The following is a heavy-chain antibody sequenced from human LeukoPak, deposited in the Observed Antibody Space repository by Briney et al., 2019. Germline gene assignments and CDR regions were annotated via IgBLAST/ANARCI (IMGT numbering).Heavy chain of an antibody. D-gene: IGHD3-10*01. CDR1: GGSISSSSYY. CDR2: IYYSGST. V-gene: IGHV4-39*01. J-gene: IGHJ5*02. Sequence: PSETLSLTCTVSGGSISSSSYYWGWIRQPPGKGLEWIGSIYYSGSTYYNPSLKSRVTISVDTSKNQFSLKLSSVTAADTAVYYCARSSMVRPATRWFDPWGQGTLVTVSS. CDR3: ARSSMVRPATRWFDP.